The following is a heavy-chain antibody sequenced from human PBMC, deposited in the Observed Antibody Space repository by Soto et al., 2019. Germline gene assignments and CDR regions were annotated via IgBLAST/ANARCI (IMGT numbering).Heavy chain of an antibody. CDR2: INPNSGGT. J-gene: IGHJ4*02. CDR3: ARGPGYCSGGSCGGPFDY. D-gene: IGHD2-15*01. V-gene: IGHV1-2*02. Sequence: ASVKVSCKASGYTFTGYYMHWVRQAPGQGLEWMGWINPNSGGTNYAQKFQGRVTMTRDTSISTAYMELSRLRSDDTAVYYCARGPGYCSGGSCGGPFDYWGQGTLVTVSS. CDR1: GYTFTGYY.